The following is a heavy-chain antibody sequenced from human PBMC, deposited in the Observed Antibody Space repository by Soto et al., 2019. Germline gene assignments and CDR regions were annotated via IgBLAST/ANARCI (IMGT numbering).Heavy chain of an antibody. Sequence: QVQLQQWGAGLLKPSETLSLTCAVYGGSFSGYYWSWIRQPPGKGLEWIGEINHSGSTNYNPSLKSRVTISVDTSKNQFSLKLSSVTAADTAVYYCARGGARVFPASRGISYYFDYWGQGTLVTVSS. CDR3: ARGGARVFPASRGISYYFDY. V-gene: IGHV4-34*01. D-gene: IGHD6-13*01. J-gene: IGHJ4*02. CDR2: INHSGST. CDR1: GGSFSGYY.